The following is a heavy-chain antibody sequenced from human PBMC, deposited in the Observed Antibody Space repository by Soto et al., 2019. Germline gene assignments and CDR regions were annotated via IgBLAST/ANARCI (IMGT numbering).Heavy chain of an antibody. Sequence: QVQLVQSGAEVKKPGASVKVSCKASGYTFTSYDINWVRQATGQGLEWMGWMNPNSGNTGYAQKFQGRVTMTRKTSISTAYMELRSLRSEDTAVYYCARLHPAVTRSYWYYGMDVGGQETTVTVS. CDR3: ARLHPAVTRSYWYYGMDV. CDR1: GYTFTSYD. D-gene: IGHD5-18*01. CDR2: MNPNSGNT. V-gene: IGHV1-8*01. J-gene: IGHJ6*02.